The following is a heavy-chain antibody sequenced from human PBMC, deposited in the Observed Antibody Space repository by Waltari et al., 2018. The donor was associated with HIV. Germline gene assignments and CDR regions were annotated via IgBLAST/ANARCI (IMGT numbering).Heavy chain of an antibody. CDR1: GFSFGDFA. D-gene: IGHD4-4*01. V-gene: IGHV3-49*03. CDR3: TRSSKLDY. Sequence: EVQLVEFGGGLVQQGRSLRLSCTGFGFSFGDFAISWFRRAPGKGREWVGLIRSRIYGGSTEYAASAKGRFTISRDDLKSVAYLQMNSLKTEDTAVYYCTRSSKLDYWGQGTLVTVSS. CDR2: IRSRIYGGST. J-gene: IGHJ4*02.